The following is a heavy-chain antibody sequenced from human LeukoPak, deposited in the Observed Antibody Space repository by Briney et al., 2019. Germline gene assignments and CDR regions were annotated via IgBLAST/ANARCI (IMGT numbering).Heavy chain of an antibody. J-gene: IGHJ4*02. V-gene: IGHV1-69*05. CDR1: GGTFISYA. Sequence: SVKVSCRASGGTFISYAISWVRQAPGQGLEWMGGIIPIFGTANYAQKFQGRVTITRDTSASTAYMELSSLRSEDTAVYYCARVGLAVAGTRFDYWGQGTLVTVSS. CDR3: ARVGLAVAGTRFDY. CDR2: IIPIFGTA. D-gene: IGHD6-19*01.